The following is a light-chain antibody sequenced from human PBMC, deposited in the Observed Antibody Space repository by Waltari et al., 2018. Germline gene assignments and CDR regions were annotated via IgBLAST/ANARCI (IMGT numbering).Light chain of an antibody. Sequence: TCRASQSISSWLAWYQQKPGKAPKLLIYKASSLESGVPSRFSGSGSGTEFTLTISSLQPDEFATYYCQQYNSFPWTFGQGAKGEIK. V-gene: IGKV1-5*03. J-gene: IGKJ1*01. CDR2: KAS. CDR1: QSISSW. CDR3: QQYNSFPWT.